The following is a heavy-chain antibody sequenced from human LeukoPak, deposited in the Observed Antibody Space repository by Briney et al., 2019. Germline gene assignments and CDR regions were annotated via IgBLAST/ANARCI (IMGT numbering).Heavy chain of an antibody. CDR1: GGSFSDYY. V-gene: IGHV4-34*01. CDR2: INQSGTT. D-gene: IGHD3-16*01. Sequence: SETLSLTCAVYGGSFSDYYWSWIRQSPGRGLEWIGEINQSGTTDYNPSLKSRVVISIDTSKTQFSLKLSSVTAADTAVYYCAREGGPYRPLDYSGQGTLVTVS. J-gene: IGHJ4*02. CDR3: AREGGPYRPLDY.